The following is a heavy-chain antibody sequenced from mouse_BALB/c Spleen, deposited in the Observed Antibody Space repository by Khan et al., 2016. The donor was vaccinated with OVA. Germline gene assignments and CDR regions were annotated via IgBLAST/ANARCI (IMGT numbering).Heavy chain of an antibody. CDR2: ISYSGST. J-gene: IGHJ2*01. Sequence: EVQLVESGPGLVKPSQSLSFTCTVTGYSITSGYGRNWIRQFPGNKLEWMGYISYSGSTNYNPSLKSRTSITRDTSKNQFFLQLNSVTTEDTATYYCARTARIKYWGQGTTLTVSS. D-gene: IGHD1-2*01. CDR1: GYSITSGYG. V-gene: IGHV3-2*02. CDR3: ARTARIKY.